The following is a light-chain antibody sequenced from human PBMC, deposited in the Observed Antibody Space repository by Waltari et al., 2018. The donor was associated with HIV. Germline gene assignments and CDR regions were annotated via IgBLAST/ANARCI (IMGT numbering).Light chain of an antibody. CDR2: WAS. Sequence: DIIMTQSPESLAVSLGGTATITCKSSRSVLYASNNKNYITWYQQKSGQPPKVLIYWASVRESGVPERFSGSGSGTVFVLTISNLQPEDSATYYCQQASSFPLSFGGGTKVEI. V-gene: IGKV4-1*01. CDR3: QQASSFPLS. CDR1: RSVLYASNNKNY. J-gene: IGKJ4*01.